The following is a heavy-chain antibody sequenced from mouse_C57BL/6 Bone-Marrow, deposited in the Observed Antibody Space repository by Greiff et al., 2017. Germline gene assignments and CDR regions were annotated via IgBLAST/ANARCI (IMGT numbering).Heavy chain of an antibody. D-gene: IGHD2-1*01. CDR1: GYTFTNYW. V-gene: IGHV1-63*01. CDR2: IYPGGGYT. J-gene: IGHJ3*01. Sequence: VQLQQSGAELVRPGTSVKMSCKASGYTFTNYWIGWAKQRPGHGLEWIGDIYPGGGYTNYNEKFKGKATLTADKSSSTAYMQFSSLTSEDSANYYCARDGNCVLFAYWGQGTLVTVSA. CDR3: ARDGNCVLFAY.